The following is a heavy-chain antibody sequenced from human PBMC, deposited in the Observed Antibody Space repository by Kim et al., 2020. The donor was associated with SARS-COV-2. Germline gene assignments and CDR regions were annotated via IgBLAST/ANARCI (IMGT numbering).Heavy chain of an antibody. V-gene: IGHV1-2*02. CDR3: ARGIVATPRYGMDV. D-gene: IGHD5-12*01. Sequence: AQKFQGRVTMTRDTSSSTAYMEVSRLRSDDTAVYYCARGIVATPRYGMDVWGQGTTVTVSS. J-gene: IGHJ6*02.